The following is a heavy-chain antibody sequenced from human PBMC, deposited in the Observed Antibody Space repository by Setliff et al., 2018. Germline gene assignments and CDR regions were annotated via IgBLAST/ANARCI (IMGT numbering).Heavy chain of an antibody. Sequence: RASVKVSCKVSGYTLTVLSMHWVRQAPGKGLEWMGGFDPEDGETIYAQKFQGRVTMTEDTSTDTAYRELSSLRSEDTAVYYCATYVGITYYYDSSGYHTHFQHWGQGTLVTVSS. V-gene: IGHV1-24*01. CDR2: FDPEDGET. CDR3: ATYVGITYYYDSSGYHTHFQH. CDR1: GYTLTVLS. J-gene: IGHJ1*01. D-gene: IGHD3-22*01.